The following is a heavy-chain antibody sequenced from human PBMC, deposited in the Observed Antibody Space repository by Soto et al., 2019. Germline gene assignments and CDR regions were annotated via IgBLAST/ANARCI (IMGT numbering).Heavy chain of an antibody. Sequence: EVQLLESGGGLVQPGGSLRLSCAASGFTFSSYAMSWVRQAPGKGLEWVSAIGGSGGSTYDADSVKGRFTISRDNSKNTLYLKRNRLRAEDTAVYYGAKDHGRYGYYVIYWGQGTLVTFSS. CDR2: IGGSGGST. J-gene: IGHJ4*02. CDR1: GFTFSSYA. V-gene: IGHV3-23*01. D-gene: IGHD4-17*01. CDR3: AKDHGRYGYYVIY.